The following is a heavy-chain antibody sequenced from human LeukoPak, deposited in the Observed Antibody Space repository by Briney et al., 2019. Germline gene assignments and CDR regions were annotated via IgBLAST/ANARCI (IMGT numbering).Heavy chain of an antibody. D-gene: IGHD3-3*01. CDR1: GYTFTSYG. CDR2: ISAYNGNT. V-gene: IGHV1-18*01. J-gene: IGHJ6*02. Sequence: ASVKVSCKASGYTFTSYGISWVRQAPGQGLEWMGWISAYNGNTNYAQKLQGRVTMTTGTSTSTAYMELRSLRSDDTAVYYCARVPSYYDFWSGYYGDGMDVWGQGTTVTVSS. CDR3: ARVPSYYDFWSGYYGDGMDV.